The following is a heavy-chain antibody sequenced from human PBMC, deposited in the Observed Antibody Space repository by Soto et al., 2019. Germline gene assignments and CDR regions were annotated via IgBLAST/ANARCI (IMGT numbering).Heavy chain of an antibody. CDR2: IIPIFGTA. D-gene: IGHD2-15*01. CDR3: ARPRCSGGSCYSIHPHAFDI. V-gene: IGHV1-69*13. CDR1: GGTFSSYA. Sequence: VASVKVSCKASGGTFSSYAISWVRQAPGQGLEWMGGIIPIFGTANYAQKFQGRVTITADESTSTAYMELSSLRSEDTAVYYCARPRCSGGSCYSIHPHAFDIWGQGTMVTVS. J-gene: IGHJ3*02.